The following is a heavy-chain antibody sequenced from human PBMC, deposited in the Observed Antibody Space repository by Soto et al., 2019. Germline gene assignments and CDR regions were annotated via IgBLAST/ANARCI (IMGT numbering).Heavy chain of an antibody. J-gene: IGHJ6*02. V-gene: IGHV3-9*01. CDR3: ARDGDRSVWPREGMDV. CDR2: INWNSGTT. CDR1: GFTFDDHG. Sequence: PVGSLRLSCVASGFTFDDHGMHWGRQAPGKGLEWVSAINWNSGTTGYVDSVKGRFTISSDHAKNSLYLQMNSLRPEDTALYYCARDGDRSVWPREGMDVWGQGTTVTVSS. D-gene: IGHD6-19*01.